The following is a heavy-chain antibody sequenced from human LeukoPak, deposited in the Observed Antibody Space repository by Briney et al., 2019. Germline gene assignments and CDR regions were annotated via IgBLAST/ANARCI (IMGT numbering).Heavy chain of an antibody. J-gene: IGHJ4*02. Sequence: SVKVSCKASGGTFSSYAISWARQAPGQGLEWMGRIIPILGIANYAQKFQDRVTITADKSTSTAYMELSSLRSEDTAVYYCATAGLVVAAEYYFDYWGQGTLVTVSS. CDR1: GGTFSSYA. D-gene: IGHD2-15*01. CDR3: ATAGLVVAAEYYFDY. V-gene: IGHV1-69*10. CDR2: IIPILGIA.